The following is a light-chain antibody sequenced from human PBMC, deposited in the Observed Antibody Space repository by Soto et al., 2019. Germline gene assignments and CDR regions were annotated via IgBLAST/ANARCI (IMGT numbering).Light chain of an antibody. J-gene: IGKJ2*01. CDR2: GAS. V-gene: IGKV3-15*01. CDR1: QTISSD. CDR3: QQYNRWPGT. Sequence: EIVMTQSPATLSVSPGERATLSCRASQTISSDLAWYQQKPGQAPRLLVYGASTRATGIPGRFSGSGSGLEFTLTIGSLQSEDSAFYFCQQYNRWPGTFGQGTKVEIK.